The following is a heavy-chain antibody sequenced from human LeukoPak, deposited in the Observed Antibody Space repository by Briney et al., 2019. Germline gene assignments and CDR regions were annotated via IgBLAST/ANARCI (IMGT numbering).Heavy chain of an antibody. CDR1: GFTFSSYW. D-gene: IGHD4-23*01. J-gene: IGHJ3*01. CDR2: INSDGSST. CDR3: AKDRDYGGDADPAVFDL. Sequence: QPGGSLRLSCAASGFTFSSYWMHWVRQAPGKGLVWVSRINSDGSSTSYADSVKGRFTISRDNAKNALYLQMSSLRPEDTALYYCAKDRDYGGDADPAVFDLWGQGTMVTVSS. V-gene: IGHV3-74*01.